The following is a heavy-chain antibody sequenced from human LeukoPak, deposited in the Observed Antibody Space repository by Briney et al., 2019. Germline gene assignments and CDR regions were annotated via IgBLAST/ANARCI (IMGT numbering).Heavy chain of an antibody. J-gene: IGHJ6*02. CDR1: GFTFSTSS. CDR2: VSYDASKQ. D-gene: IGHD2-2*01. V-gene: IGHV3-30*04. Sequence: QPGGSLRLSCAASGFTFSTSSMHWVRQAPGKGLEWVAVVSYDASKQYYADSVKGRFTVSRDNSRNTLYLQMNSQRDEDTAVYFCARGFCSSTTCTSGCYYGMDLWGQGTTVTVSS. CDR3: ARGFCSSTTCTSGCYYGMDL.